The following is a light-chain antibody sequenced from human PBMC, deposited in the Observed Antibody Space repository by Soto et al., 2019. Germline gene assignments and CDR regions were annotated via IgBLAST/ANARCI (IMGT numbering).Light chain of an antibody. CDR3: QPYGSSPYT. V-gene: IGKV3-20*01. J-gene: IGKJ2*01. Sequence: EIVLTQSPGTLSLSSGERATLPCRASQSVGSYLAWSQQIPGQAPRLLISGAPTRATGIPDRFSGSGSGTDFTLPVTGLEHEDVAVEYCQPYGSSPYTFGQGNNLEI. CDR1: QSVGSY. CDR2: GAP.